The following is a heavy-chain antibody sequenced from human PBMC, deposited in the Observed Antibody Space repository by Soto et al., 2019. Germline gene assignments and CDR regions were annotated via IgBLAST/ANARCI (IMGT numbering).Heavy chain of an antibody. V-gene: IGHV3-30*18. J-gene: IGHJ4*02. CDR1: GFTFSDYA. CDR3: AKGGRQWLVTSDFNY. D-gene: IGHD6-19*01. Sequence: VQLVESGGGVVQPGRSLRLSCAASGFTFSDYAMHWVRQAPGKGLEGVAVVSHDGRNTQYADSVKGRFTISRDSSKNTVSLEMTSLRAVNTAVYYCAKGGRQWLVTSDFNYWGQGDLVPVSS. CDR2: VSHDGRNT.